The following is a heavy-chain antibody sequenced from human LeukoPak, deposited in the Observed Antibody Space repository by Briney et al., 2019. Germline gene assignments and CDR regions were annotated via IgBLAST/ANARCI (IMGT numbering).Heavy chain of an antibody. Sequence: SQTLSLTCAVSGGSISGGGYSWSWIRQPPGKGLEWIGYIYHSGSTYYNPSLKSRVTISVDKSKNHLSLKLTSVTAADTAVYYCAREFSGSYSFDYWGQGTLVTVSS. CDR2: IYHSGST. V-gene: IGHV4-30-2*01. CDR3: AREFSGSYSFDY. D-gene: IGHD1-26*01. J-gene: IGHJ4*02. CDR1: GGSISGGGYS.